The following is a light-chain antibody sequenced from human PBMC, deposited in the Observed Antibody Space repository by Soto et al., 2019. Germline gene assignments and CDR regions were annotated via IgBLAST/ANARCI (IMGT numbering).Light chain of an antibody. CDR1: SSDVGGYNS. V-gene: IGLV2-8*01. J-gene: IGLJ2*01. CDR3: SSYSGSINVV. Sequence: QSALTQPPSASGSPGQSVTISCTGTSSDVGGYNSVSWYQHHPGKAPKLMIYAVSRRPSRVPDRFSGSKSGNTASLTVSGRQAEDEADYYCSSYSGSINVVFGGGTKLTVL. CDR2: AVS.